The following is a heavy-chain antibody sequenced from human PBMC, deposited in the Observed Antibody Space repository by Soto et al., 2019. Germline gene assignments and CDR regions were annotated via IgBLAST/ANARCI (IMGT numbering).Heavy chain of an antibody. Sequence: SETLSLTCTVSGGSVSSGSYYWSWIRQPPGKGLEWIGYIYDSGSTNYNPSLKSRVTISIDTSKNQFSLKLSSVTSADTAVYYCARVPPIEGATCTFDYWGQGTLVTVSS. CDR1: GGSVSSGSYY. CDR3: ARVPPIEGATCTFDY. V-gene: IGHV4-61*01. D-gene: IGHD1-26*01. CDR2: IYDSGST. J-gene: IGHJ4*02.